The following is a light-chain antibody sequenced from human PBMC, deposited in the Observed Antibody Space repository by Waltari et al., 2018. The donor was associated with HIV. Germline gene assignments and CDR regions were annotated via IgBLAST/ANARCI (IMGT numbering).Light chain of an antibody. CDR2: LNSDGSH. CDR3: QTWGTGIHVV. CDR1: SGHSSYA. J-gene: IGLJ3*02. V-gene: IGLV4-69*01. Sequence: QLVLPQSPSASASLGAPAKLTCTPRSGHSSYAIAWHQHQPEKAPRYLMRLNSDGSHTKGDGIPDRFSGSSSGAERYLIISSLQSEDEADYYCQTWGTGIHVVFGGGTKLTVL.